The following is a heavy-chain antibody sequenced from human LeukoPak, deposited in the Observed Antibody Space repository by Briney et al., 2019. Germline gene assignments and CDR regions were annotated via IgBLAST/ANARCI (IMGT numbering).Heavy chain of an antibody. V-gene: IGHV1-2*02. CDR2: INPNSGGT. CDR3: ARTRIAAAEVDY. CDR1: GFTFSSYG. J-gene: IGHJ4*02. Sequence: QTGGSLRLSCAASGFTFSSYGMHWVRQAPGQGLEWMGWINPNSGGTNYAQKFQGRVTMTRDTSISTAYMELSRLRSDDTAVYYCARTRIAAAEVDYWGQGTLVTVSS. D-gene: IGHD6-13*01.